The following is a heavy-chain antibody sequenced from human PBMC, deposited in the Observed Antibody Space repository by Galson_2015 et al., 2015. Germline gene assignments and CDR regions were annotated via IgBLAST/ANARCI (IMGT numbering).Heavy chain of an antibody. J-gene: IGHJ6*03. Sequence: SVKVSCKASGYTFTGYYMHWVRQAPGQGLEWMGRINPNSGGTNYAQKFQGRVTMTRDTSISTAYMELSRLRSDDTAVYYCARDDILTGAYYYYYYMDVWGKGTTVTVSS. CDR3: ARDDILTGAYYYYYYMDV. V-gene: IGHV1-2*06. CDR1: GYTFTGYY. D-gene: IGHD3-9*01. CDR2: INPNSGGT.